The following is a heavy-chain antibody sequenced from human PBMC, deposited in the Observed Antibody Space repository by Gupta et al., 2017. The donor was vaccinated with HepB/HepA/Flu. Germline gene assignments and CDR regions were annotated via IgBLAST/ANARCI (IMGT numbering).Heavy chain of an antibody. V-gene: IGHV4-39*01. J-gene: IGHJ4*02. CDR3: ARQAITIFGVVIIEYFDY. CDR2: IYYSGST. D-gene: IGHD3-3*01. Sequence: QLKLQESGPGLVKPSETLSLTCTVSGGSISSSSYYWGWIRQPPGKGLEWIGSIYYSGSTYYNPSLKSRVTISVDTSKNQFSLKLSSVTAADTAVYYCARQAITIFGVVIIEYFDYWGQGTLVTVSS. CDR1: GGSISSSSYY.